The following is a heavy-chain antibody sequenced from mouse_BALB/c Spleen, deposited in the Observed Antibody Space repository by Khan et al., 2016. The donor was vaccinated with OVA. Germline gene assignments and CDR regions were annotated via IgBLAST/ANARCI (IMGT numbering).Heavy chain of an antibody. V-gene: IGHV3-2*02. D-gene: IGHD1-1*01. J-gene: IGHJ2*01. Sequence: VQLKQSGPGLVKPSQSLSLTCTVTGYSITSDYAWNWIRQFPGNKLEWMGYISYSGNTKYNPSLKSRISITRDTSKNQFFLQLNSETTEDTATDYCARIYGGDFDYWGQGTTLTVSS. CDR3: ARIYGGDFDY. CDR1: GYSITSDYA. CDR2: ISYSGNT.